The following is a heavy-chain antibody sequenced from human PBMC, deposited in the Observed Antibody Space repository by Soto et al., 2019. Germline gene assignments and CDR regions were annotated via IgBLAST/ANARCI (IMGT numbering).Heavy chain of an antibody. Sequence: LRLSCAASGFTFSSYGMHWVRQAPGKGLEWVAVISYDGSNKYYADSVKGRFTISRDNSKNTLYLQMNSLRAEDTAVYYCAKDRFGGYYYGMDVWGQGTTVTVYS. V-gene: IGHV3-30*18. J-gene: IGHJ6*02. D-gene: IGHD3-10*01. CDR3: AKDRFGGYYYGMDV. CDR1: GFTFSSYG. CDR2: ISYDGSNK.